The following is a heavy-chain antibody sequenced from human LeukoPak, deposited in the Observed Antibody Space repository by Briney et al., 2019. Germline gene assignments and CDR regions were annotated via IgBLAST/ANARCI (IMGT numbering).Heavy chain of an antibody. Sequence: GGSLRLSCAASGFTSDDYGMSWVRQAPGKGLEWVSGINWNGGSTGYADSVKGRFTISRDNSKNTLYLQMNSLRAEDTAVYYCAAKASGWHFPFDYWGQGTLVTVSS. CDR1: GFTSDDYG. V-gene: IGHV3-20*04. CDR2: INWNGGST. D-gene: IGHD6-19*01. CDR3: AAKASGWHFPFDY. J-gene: IGHJ4*02.